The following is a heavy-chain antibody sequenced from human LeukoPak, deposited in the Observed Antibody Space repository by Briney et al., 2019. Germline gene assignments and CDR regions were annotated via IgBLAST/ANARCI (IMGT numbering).Heavy chain of an antibody. CDR1: GGSISNYY. J-gene: IGHJ4*02. CDR3: ASPSRERGLGESTLDY. D-gene: IGHD3-10*01. V-gene: IGHV4-59*01. CDR2: IYYSGST. Sequence: PSETLSLTCTVSGGSISNYYWSWIRQPPGKGLEWIGFIYYSGSTNYNPSLKSRVTISVDTSKNQFSLKLSSVTAADTAVYYCASPSRERGLGESTLDYWGQGTLVTVSS.